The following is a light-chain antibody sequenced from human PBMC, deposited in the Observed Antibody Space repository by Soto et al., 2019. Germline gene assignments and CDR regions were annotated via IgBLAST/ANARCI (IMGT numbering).Light chain of an antibody. J-gene: IGLJ3*02. V-gene: IGLV1-47*02. CDR3: AAWDDSVNGLV. Sequence: SVLTQPPSASGTPGQRVTISCSGRSSNIGSNYVYWYQQVPGTAPKLLVYSDNQRPSGVPDRFSGSKSGTSASLAISGLRSEDEADYYCAAWDDSVNGLVFGGGTQLTVL. CDR1: SSNIGSNY. CDR2: SDN.